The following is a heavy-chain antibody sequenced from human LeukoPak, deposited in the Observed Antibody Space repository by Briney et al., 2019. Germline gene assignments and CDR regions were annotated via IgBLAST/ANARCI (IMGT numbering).Heavy chain of an antibody. CDR1: GYTFTSCG. V-gene: IGHV1-18*01. CDR3: ALYCTNGVCYTGLDY. Sequence: ASVKVSCKASGYTFTSCGISWVRQAPGQGLEWMGWISAYNGNTNYAQKLQGRVTMTTDTSTSTAYMELRSLRSDDTAVYYCALYCTNGVCYTGLDYWGQGTLVTVSS. J-gene: IGHJ4*02. D-gene: IGHD2-8*01. CDR2: ISAYNGNT.